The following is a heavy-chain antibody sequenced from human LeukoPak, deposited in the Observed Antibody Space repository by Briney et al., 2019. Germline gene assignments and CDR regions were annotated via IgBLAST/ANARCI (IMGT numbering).Heavy chain of an antibody. CDR1: GFTFSSYA. CDR2: ISYDGSNK. V-gene: IGHV3-30-3*01. J-gene: IGHJ6*03. Sequence: GRSLRLSCAASGFTFSSYAMHWVRQAPGKGLEWVAVISYDGSNKYYADSVKGRFTISRDNSKNSLYLQMNSLRAEDTAVYYCARDPGYYYMDVWGKGTTVTVSS. CDR3: ARDPGYYYMDV.